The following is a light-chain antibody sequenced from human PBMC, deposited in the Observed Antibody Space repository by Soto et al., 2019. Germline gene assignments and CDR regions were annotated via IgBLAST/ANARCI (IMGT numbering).Light chain of an antibody. CDR3: QQYNNWPLT. CDR2: DAS. V-gene: IGKV3-15*01. Sequence: ENVPTQSPATVSLSPGERATLSYMASQSVSGYLAWYQQKPGQAPRLLIYDASTMATGFPARFSGSGSGTEFTLTISSLQSEDFAVYYCQQYNNWPLTVGGGTNVDIK. J-gene: IGKJ4*01. CDR1: QSVSGY.